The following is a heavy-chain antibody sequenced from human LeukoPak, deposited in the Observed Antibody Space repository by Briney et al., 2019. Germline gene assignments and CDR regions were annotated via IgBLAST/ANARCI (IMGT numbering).Heavy chain of an antibody. J-gene: IGHJ5*02. V-gene: IGHV1-2*02. CDR2: INPNSGDT. D-gene: IGHD2-15*01. Sequence: VAPVKVSCKASGYIFTDYYLHWVRQAPGQGLEWMGWINPNSGDTNYAQKFQDRVTMTRDTSISTAYMELTRLRSDDTALYYCARDWGYCSGGNCQIHWFDPWGQGTLVTVSS. CDR1: GYIFTDYY. CDR3: ARDWGYCSGGNCQIHWFDP.